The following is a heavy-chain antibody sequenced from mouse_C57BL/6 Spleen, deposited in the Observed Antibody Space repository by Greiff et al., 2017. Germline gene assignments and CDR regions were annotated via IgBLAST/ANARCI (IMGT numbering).Heavy chain of an antibody. CDR3: ARRSTTVVATGYFDY. CDR2: IDPSDSYT. V-gene: IGHV1-69*01. CDR1: GYTFTSYW. J-gene: IGHJ2*01. Sequence: QVQLQQPGAELVMPGASVKLSCKASGYTFTSYWMHWVKQRPGQGLEWIGEIDPSDSYTNYNQKFKGKSTLTVDKSSSTAYMPLSSLTSEDSAVYYCARRSTTVVATGYFDYWGQGTTLTVSS. D-gene: IGHD1-1*01.